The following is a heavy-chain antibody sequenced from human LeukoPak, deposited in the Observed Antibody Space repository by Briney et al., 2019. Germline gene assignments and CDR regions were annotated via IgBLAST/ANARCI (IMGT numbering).Heavy chain of an antibody. D-gene: IGHD1-1*01. Sequence: SETLSLTCTVSGDSISSGDYYWSWIRQPAGKGLEWVGYIYYNGSTNYNPSLKSRVTISVDTSTNQFSLKLSSVTAADTAVYYCARDRTGTASLDPWGQGTLATVSS. V-gene: IGHV4-61*10. CDR1: GDSISSGDYY. CDR2: IYYNGST. CDR3: ARDRTGTASLDP. J-gene: IGHJ5*02.